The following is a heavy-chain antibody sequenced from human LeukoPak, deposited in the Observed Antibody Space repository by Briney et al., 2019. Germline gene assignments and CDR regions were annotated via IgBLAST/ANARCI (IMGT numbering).Heavy chain of an antibody. CDR3: AGDTHSSSWYDH. D-gene: IGHD6-19*01. CDR2: IYSDGNT. CDR1: GFTVSSIY. J-gene: IGHJ5*02. Sequence: GGSLRLSCAVSGFTVSSIYMTWVRQAPGKGLEWVSSIYSDGNTYYADSVKGRFTLSRDSSRNTLYLQMNDMRVEDTAVYYCAGDTHSSSWYDHWGQGTLVTVSS. V-gene: IGHV3-53*01.